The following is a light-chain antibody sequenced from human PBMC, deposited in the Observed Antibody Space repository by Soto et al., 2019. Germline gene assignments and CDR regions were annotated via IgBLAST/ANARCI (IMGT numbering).Light chain of an antibody. CDR3: SSYTTSSTRV. V-gene: IGLV2-14*01. Sequence: ALTQPASVSGSPGQSITISCSGTSSDVGGYNYVSWYQQHPGKAPKLMIYDVSNRPSGVSNRFSGSKSGNTASLTISGLQAEDEADYYCSSYTTSSTRVVGGGTKLTVL. J-gene: IGLJ2*01. CDR1: SSDVGGYNY. CDR2: DVS.